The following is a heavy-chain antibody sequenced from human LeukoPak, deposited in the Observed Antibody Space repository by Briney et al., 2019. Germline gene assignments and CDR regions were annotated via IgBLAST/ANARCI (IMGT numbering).Heavy chain of an antibody. CDR2: INPCGGGT. Sequence: GASVKVSCKASGYTFTTYYMHWVRQAPGQGLVWMGLINPCGGGTKYAQKFQGRVTMTRDTSTSTVYMELSSLRSEDTAVYYCASGYKTVSVFDHWGQGTLVTVSS. J-gene: IGHJ4*01. V-gene: IGHV1-46*01. D-gene: IGHD5-24*01. CDR3: ASGYKTVSVFDH. CDR1: GYTFTTYY.